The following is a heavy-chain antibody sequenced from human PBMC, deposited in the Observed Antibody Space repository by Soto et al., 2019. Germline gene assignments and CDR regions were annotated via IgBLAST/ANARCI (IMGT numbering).Heavy chain of an antibody. CDR2: TRNKANSYTT. Sequence: GGSLRLSCAASGFTFSDHDMDWVRQAPGKGLEWVGRTRNKANSYTTEYAASVKGRFTISRDNAKNSLYLQMNSLRAEDTAVYYCARDQGGTKDTRFLEWLSRSYYYYGMDVWGQGTTVTVSS. CDR3: ARDQGGTKDTRFLEWLSRSYYYYGMDV. CDR1: GFTFSDHD. D-gene: IGHD3-3*01. V-gene: IGHV3-72*01. J-gene: IGHJ6*02.